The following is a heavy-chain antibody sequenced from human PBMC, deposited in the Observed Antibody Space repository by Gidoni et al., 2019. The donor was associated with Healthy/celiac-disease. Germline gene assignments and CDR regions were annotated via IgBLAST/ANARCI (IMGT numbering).Heavy chain of an antibody. J-gene: IGHJ3*02. CDR1: GFTFDDYA. CDR3: AKDMDSGSYLDAFDI. CDR2: ISGDGGST. V-gene: IGHV3-43*02. Sequence: EVQLVESGGGVVQPGGSLRLSCVASGFTFDDYAMHWVRQAPGKGLEWVSLISGDGGSTYYADSVKGRFTISRDNSKNSLYLQMNSLRTEDTALYYCAKDMDSGSYLDAFDIWGQGTMVTVSS. D-gene: IGHD1-26*01.